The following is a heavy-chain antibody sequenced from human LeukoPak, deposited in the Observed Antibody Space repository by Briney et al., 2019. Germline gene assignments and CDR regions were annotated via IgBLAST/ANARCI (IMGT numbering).Heavy chain of an antibody. D-gene: IGHD6-19*01. Sequence: ASVKVSCKASGGTFSSYAISWVRQAPGQGLEWMGWISAYNGNTNYAQKLQGRVTMTTDTSTSTAYMELRSLRSDDTAVYYCARISSGWYRGYYFDYWGQGTLVTVSS. CDR3: ARISSGWYRGYYFDY. CDR2: ISAYNGNT. J-gene: IGHJ4*02. CDR1: GGTFSSYA. V-gene: IGHV1-18*01.